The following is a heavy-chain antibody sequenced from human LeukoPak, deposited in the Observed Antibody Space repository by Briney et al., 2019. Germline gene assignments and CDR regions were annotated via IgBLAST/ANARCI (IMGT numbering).Heavy chain of an antibody. V-gene: IGHV3-64*01. CDR3: ARDTRPGAPAFDI. J-gene: IGHJ3*02. Sequence: GGSLRLSCAASGFTFSSYAMHWVRQAPGKGLEFVSAISSNGGSTYYANSVKGRFTISRDNSKNTLYLQMGSLRAEDMAVYYCARDTRPGAPAFDIWGQGTMVTVSS. D-gene: IGHD4/OR15-4a*01. CDR2: ISSNGGST. CDR1: GFTFSSYA.